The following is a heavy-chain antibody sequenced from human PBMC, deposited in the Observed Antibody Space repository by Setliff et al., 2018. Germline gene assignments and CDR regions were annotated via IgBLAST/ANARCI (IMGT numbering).Heavy chain of an antibody. CDR1: GGSISSSSYY. V-gene: IGHV4-39*01. D-gene: IGHD6-19*01. CDR2: IYYSGST. J-gene: IGHJ4*02. CDR3: ARSAEKYSSGWYQGFDY. Sequence: SETLSLTCTVSGGSISSSSYYWGWIRQPPGKGLEWIGSIYYSGSTYYNPSLKSRVTISVDTSKNQFSLKLSSVTAADTAVYYCARSAEKYSSGWYQGFDYWGQGTLVTV.